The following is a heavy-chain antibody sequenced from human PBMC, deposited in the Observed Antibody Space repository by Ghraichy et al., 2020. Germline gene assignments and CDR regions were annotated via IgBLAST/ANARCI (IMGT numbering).Heavy chain of an antibody. D-gene: IGHD6-19*01. CDR1: GYTFTSYG. Sequence: ASVKVSCKASGYTFTSYGISWVRQAPGQGLEWMGWISAYNGNTNYAQKLQGRVTMTTDTSTSTAYMELRSLRSDDTAVYYCAREDGSSGWYAVGGSRHFDYWGQGTLVTVSS. J-gene: IGHJ4*02. V-gene: IGHV1-18*04. CDR3: AREDGSSGWYAVGGSRHFDY. CDR2: ISAYNGNT.